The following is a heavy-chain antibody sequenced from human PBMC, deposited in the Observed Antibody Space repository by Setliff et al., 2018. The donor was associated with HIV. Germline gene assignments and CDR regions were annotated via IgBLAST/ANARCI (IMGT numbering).Heavy chain of an antibody. CDR3: ARDRGGNSGGFYDPPLDV. Sequence: GGSLRLSCAASGFTFSNYEMNWVRQAPGKGLEWVSYISSSGSTTYYADSVKGRFTISRDNAKNSLYLEMNSLRAEDTAVYYCARDRGGNSGGFYDPPLDVWGLGTLVTVSS. CDR2: ISSSGSTT. CDR1: GFTFSNYE. J-gene: IGHJ4*02. V-gene: IGHV3-48*03. D-gene: IGHD1-26*01.